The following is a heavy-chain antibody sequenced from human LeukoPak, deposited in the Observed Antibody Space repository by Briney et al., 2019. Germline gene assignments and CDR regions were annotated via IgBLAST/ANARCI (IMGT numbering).Heavy chain of an antibody. CDR2: IIPIFGTA. CDR3: ARGDGYNYGLFDY. V-gene: IGHV1-69*13. J-gene: IGHJ4*02. Sequence: EASVKVSCKASGYTFTSYGISWVRQAPGQGLEWMGGIIPIFGTANYAQKFQGRVTITADESTSTAYMELSSLRSEDTAVYYCARGDGYNYGLFDYWGQGTLVTVSS. CDR1: GYTFTSYG. D-gene: IGHD5-24*01.